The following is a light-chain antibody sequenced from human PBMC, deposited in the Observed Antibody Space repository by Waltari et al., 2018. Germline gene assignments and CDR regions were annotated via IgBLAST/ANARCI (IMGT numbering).Light chain of an antibody. J-gene: IGLJ2*01. CDR3: TSYADIIPVV. CDR2: DVN. V-gene: IGLV2-14*03. Sequence: QSALTQPASVSGSPGQSITISCTGSSSDVDYVSWYQQFPGKAPKVLIYDVNSRPSGVSNRFSGSKSGSTASLTISGLQPQDEADYYCTSYADIIPVVFGGGTKLTVL. CDR1: SSDVDY.